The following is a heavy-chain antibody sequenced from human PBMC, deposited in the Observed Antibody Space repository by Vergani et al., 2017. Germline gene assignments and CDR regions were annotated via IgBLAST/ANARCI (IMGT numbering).Heavy chain of an antibody. CDR1: GGSISSHY. CDR3: ASYDFWSGNWFDP. V-gene: IGHV4-59*06. CDR2: IYYSGST. J-gene: IGHJ5*02. D-gene: IGHD3-3*01. Sequence: QVQLQESGPGLVKPSETLSLTCTVSGGSISSHYWSWIRQPPGKGLEWIGYIYYSGSTYYNPSLKSRVTISVDTSKNQFSLKLSSVTAADTAVYYCASYDFWSGNWFDPWGQGTLVTVSS.